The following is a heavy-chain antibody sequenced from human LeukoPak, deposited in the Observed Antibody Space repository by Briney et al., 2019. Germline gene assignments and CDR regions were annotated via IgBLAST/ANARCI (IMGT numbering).Heavy chain of an antibody. CDR3: ARGDANYHYGMDV. Sequence: ASVKVSCKASGYTFTTHYIYWVRQAPGQGIEWMGKIDPSNGMTTYARKFQGRVIMTGDTSSNTVHMELSGLTSDDTAVYYCARGDANYHYGMDVWGQGTTVTVSS. V-gene: IGHV1-46*01. CDR1: GYTFTTHY. CDR2: IDPSNGMT. J-gene: IGHJ6*02.